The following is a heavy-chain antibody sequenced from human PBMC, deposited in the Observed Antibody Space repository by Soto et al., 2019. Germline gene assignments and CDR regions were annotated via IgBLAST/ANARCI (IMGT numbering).Heavy chain of an antibody. V-gene: IGHV4-34*01. CDR3: ARARGYSYGYPY. D-gene: IGHD5-18*01. J-gene: IGHJ4*02. CDR1: GGSFSGYY. CDR2: INHSGST. Sequence: PSETLSLTCAVYGGSFSGYYWSWIRQPPGKGLEWIGEINHSGSTNYNPSLKSRVTISVDTSKNQFSLKLSSVTAADTAVYYCARARGYSYGYPYWGQGTLVTVSS.